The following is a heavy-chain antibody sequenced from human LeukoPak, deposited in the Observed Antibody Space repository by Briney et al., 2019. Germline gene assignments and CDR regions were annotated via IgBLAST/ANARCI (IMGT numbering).Heavy chain of an antibody. J-gene: IGHJ4*02. D-gene: IGHD5-24*01. CDR2: IISYNGNT. CDR3: ARVLRAGYNFDFHY. Sequence: GSVRVSCKASGYTFTSYGISWVRQAPGQGVEWMGCIISYNGNTNYPPQLHARVPLTPATSTSTAYMELRSLRSDDTAVYYCARVLRAGYNFDFHYWGQGPLVTVSS. V-gene: IGHV1-18*01. CDR1: GYTFTSYG.